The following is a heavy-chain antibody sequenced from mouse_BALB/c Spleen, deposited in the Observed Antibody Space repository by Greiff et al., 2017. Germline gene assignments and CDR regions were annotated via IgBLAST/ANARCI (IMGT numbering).Heavy chain of an antibody. CDR3: ARVPTYYDAMDY. CDR2: ISSGGST. J-gene: IGHJ4*01. V-gene: IGHV5-6-5*01. CDR1: GFTFSSYA. Sequence: EVQGVESGGGLVKPGGSLKLSCAASGFTFSSYAMSWVRQTPEKRLEWVASISSGGSTYYPDSVKGRFTISRDNARNILYLQMSSLRSEDTAMYYCARVPTYYDAMDYWGQGTSVTVSS. D-gene: IGHD2-10*01.